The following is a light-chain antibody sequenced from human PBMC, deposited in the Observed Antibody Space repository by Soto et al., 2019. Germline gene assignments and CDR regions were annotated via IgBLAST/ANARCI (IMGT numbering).Light chain of an antibody. CDR1: SSDVGGYNY. J-gene: IGLJ3*02. CDR3: CSYAGSYTGV. V-gene: IGLV2-11*01. Sequence: QSVLTQPRSVSWSPGQSVTISCTGTSSDVGGYNYVSWYQQHPGKAPKLMIYDVSKRPSGVPDRFSGSKSGNTASLTISGLQAEDEADYYCCSYAGSYTGVFGGGTKLTVL. CDR2: DVS.